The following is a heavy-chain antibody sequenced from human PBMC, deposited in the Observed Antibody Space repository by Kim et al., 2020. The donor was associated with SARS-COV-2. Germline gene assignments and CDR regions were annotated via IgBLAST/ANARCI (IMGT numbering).Heavy chain of an antibody. CDR2: IYYSGST. CDR1: GGSISSGGYY. J-gene: IGHJ5*02. V-gene: IGHV4-31*03. Sequence: SETLSLTCTVSGGSISSGGYYWSWIRQHPGKGLEWIGYIYYSGSTYYNPSLKSRVTISVDTSKNQFSLKLSSVTAADTAVYYCARYSYDIVVVVAATGWFDPWGQGTLVTVSS. CDR3: ARYSYDIVVVVAATGWFDP. D-gene: IGHD2-15*01.